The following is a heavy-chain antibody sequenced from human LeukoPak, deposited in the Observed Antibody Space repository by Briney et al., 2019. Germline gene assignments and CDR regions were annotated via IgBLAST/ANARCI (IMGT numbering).Heavy chain of an antibody. CDR1: CGSISSSSYD. D-gene: IGHD1-26*01. Sequence: AETLSPTCTVACGSISSSSYDWGWIRQPPGKGLEGIGSIYYSGSAYYNPSLKSRVTISVDTSKNQFSLKLSSVPAADTAVYYCASSSGRSYNAFDIWGQGTMVTVSS. V-gene: IGHV4-39*07. CDR3: ASSSGRSYNAFDI. CDR2: IYYSGSA. J-gene: IGHJ3*02.